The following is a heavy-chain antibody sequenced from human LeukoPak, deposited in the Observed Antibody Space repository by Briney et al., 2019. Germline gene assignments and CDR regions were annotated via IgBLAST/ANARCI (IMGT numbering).Heavy chain of an antibody. J-gene: IGHJ6*03. CDR3: ARDPRIAARLDYYYYMDV. V-gene: IGHV4-34*01. CDR1: GGSFSGYY. D-gene: IGHD6-6*01. Sequence: SETLSLTCAVYGGSFSGYYWSWIRQPPGKGLEWIGEINHSGSTNYNPSLKSRVTISVDTSKNQFSLKLSSVTAADTAVYYCARDPRIAARLDYYYYMDVWGKGTTVTVSS. CDR2: INHSGST.